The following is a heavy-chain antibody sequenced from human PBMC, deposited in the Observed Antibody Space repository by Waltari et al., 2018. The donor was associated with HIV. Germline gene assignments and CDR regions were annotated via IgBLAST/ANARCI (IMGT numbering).Heavy chain of an antibody. Sequence: QLQLQESGPGLVKPSETLSLTCTVSGGSISSSSYYWGWIRQPPGKGLEWIGSIYYSGSTSYNPSLKSRVTISVDTSKNQFSLKLSSVTAADTAVYYCARHGGGIVVVVAANYYYGMDVWGQGTTVTVSS. J-gene: IGHJ6*02. CDR1: GGSISSSSYY. V-gene: IGHV4-39*01. CDR2: IYYSGST. CDR3: ARHGGGIVVVVAANYYYGMDV. D-gene: IGHD2-15*01.